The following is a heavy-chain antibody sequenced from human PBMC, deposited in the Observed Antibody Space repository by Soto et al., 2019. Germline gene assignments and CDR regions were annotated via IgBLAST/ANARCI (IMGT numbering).Heavy chain of an antibody. V-gene: IGHV4-4*02. CDR3: ARSVGWYEIDY. CDR1: GVSIGSNYY. CDR2: MSHIGSV. J-gene: IGHJ4*02. Sequence: QVLLQESGPGLVQPSGTLSLSCVVSGVSIGSNYYWGWVRQSPGKGLEWLGDMSHIGSVNYKPSIKSRVTISMDKSQNQFPLNLNSVTAAYTAVYYGARSVGWYEIDYVGQGTLVMVSS. D-gene: IGHD6-19*01.